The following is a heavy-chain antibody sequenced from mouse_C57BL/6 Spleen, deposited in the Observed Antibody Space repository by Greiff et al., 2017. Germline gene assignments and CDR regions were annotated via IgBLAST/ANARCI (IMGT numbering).Heavy chain of an antibody. CDR1: GYTFTSYW. Sequence: QVQLQQPGTELVKPGASVKLSCKASGYTFTSYWMHWVKQRPGQGLEWIGNINPSNGGTNYNEQFKSKATLTVDKSSSTAYMQLSSLPSEDSAVYYGARSGPVVALYYYAMDYWGQGTSVTVSS. CDR3: ARSGPVVALYYYAMDY. D-gene: IGHD1-1*01. CDR2: INPSNGGT. V-gene: IGHV1-53*01. J-gene: IGHJ4*01.